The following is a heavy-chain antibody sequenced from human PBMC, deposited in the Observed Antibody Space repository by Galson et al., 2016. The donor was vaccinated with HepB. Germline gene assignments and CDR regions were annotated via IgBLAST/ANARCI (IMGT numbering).Heavy chain of an antibody. CDR3: TRQEGFDFWTGYYDY. Sequence: LRLSCAASGFSFSASGMHWVRQASGKGLEWVGRIRSKVNSYSTTYAVSVQGRFTISRDDSTNTIYLQMNSLKTEDTAVYFCTRQEGFDFWTGYYDYWGQGTLVTVSS. J-gene: IGHJ4*02. CDR1: GFSFSASG. V-gene: IGHV3-73*01. D-gene: IGHD3/OR15-3a*01. CDR2: IRSKVNSYST.